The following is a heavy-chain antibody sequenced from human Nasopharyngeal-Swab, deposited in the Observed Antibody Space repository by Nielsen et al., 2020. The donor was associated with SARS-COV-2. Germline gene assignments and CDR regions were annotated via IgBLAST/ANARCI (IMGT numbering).Heavy chain of an antibody. D-gene: IGHD3-16*01. CDR3: ARDNYDYVWGRRYYFDY. CDR1: GDSVSSNSAA. Sequence: SQTLSLTCAISGDSVSSNSAAWNWIRQSPSRGLEWLGRTYYRSKWYNDYAVFVKSRITINPATSKNQFSLQLNSVTPEDTAVYYCARDNYDYVWGRRYYFDYWGQGTLVTVSS. J-gene: IGHJ4*02. V-gene: IGHV6-1*01. CDR2: TYYRSKWYN.